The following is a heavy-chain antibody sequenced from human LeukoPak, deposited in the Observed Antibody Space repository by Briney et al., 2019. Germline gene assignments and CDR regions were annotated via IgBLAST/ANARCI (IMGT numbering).Heavy chain of an antibody. CDR1: GFTFSDYY. D-gene: IGHD6-19*01. J-gene: IGHJ5*02. CDR2: ISSSGSTI. Sequence: GGSLRLSCAASGFTFSDYYMSWIRQAPGKGLEWVSYISSSGSTIYYADSVKGRFTISRDNAKDSLYLQMNSLRAEDTAVYYCARDRDSSGWYLISNWFDPWGQGTLVTVSS. CDR3: ARDRDSSGWYLISNWFDP. V-gene: IGHV3-11*01.